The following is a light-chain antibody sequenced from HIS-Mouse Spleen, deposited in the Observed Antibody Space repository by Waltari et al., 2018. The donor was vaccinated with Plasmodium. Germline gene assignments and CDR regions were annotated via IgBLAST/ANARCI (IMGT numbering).Light chain of an antibody. V-gene: IGLV3-25*03. CDR3: QSADSSGTYQV. CDR2: KDS. Sequence: SYELTQPPSVSVSPGQTARLTCSGDALPKQYAYWYQQKPGQAPVLVIYKDSERPSGIPERFSGSRSGTTVTLTISGVQAEDEADYYCQSADSSGTYQVFGGGTKLTVL. J-gene: IGLJ2*01. CDR1: ALPKQY.